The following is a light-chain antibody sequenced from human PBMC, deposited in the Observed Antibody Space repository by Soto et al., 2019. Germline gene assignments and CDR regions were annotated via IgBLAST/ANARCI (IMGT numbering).Light chain of an antibody. Sequence: QSALTQPASVSGSPGQSITISCTGTSSDVGGYNYVSWYQQHPGKASKLMIYDVSDRPSGVSYRFSASKSGNTASLTISGLQAEDEADYYCCSYTSSSTPWVFGTGTKVTVL. J-gene: IGLJ1*01. CDR2: DVS. V-gene: IGLV2-14*03. CDR3: CSYTSSSTPWV. CDR1: SSDVGGYNY.